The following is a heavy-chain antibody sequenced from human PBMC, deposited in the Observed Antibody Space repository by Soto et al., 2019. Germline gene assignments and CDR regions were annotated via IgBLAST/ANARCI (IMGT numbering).Heavy chain of an antibody. CDR3: ARQSLAAGGWLDRYYCDY. J-gene: IGHJ4*02. CDR2: ISSSSSYI. Sequence: EVQLVESGGGLVKPGGSLRLSCAASGFTFSSYSMNWVRQAPGKGLEWVSSISSSSSYIYYADSVKGRFTISRDNAKNSLYLQMNSLRAEDTAVYYCARQSLAAGGWLDRYYCDYWGQGTLVTVSS. V-gene: IGHV3-21*01. CDR1: GFTFSSYS. D-gene: IGHD6-19*01.